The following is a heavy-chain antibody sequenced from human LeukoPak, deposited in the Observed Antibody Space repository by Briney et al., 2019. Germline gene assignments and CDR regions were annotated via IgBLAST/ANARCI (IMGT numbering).Heavy chain of an antibody. CDR1: GFTFSNYA. CDR2: ISGSGGGT. CDR3: AKDPHNRHYSTMDV. J-gene: IGHJ6*02. D-gene: IGHD1-14*01. V-gene: IGHV3-23*01. Sequence: GGSLRLSCAASGFTFSNYAMSWVRQAPGKGLEWVSAISGSGGGTYYAESVKGRFTISRDNSKNTPYLQMNSLRAEDTAVYYCAKDPHNRHYSTMDVWGQGTTVTVSS.